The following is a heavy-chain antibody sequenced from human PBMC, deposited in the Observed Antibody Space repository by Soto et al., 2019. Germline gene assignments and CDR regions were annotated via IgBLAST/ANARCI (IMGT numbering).Heavy chain of an antibody. D-gene: IGHD5-12*01. CDR3: AREKLSGYVDAFDI. CDR2: ISYDGNNT. CDR1: GITFSNYA. J-gene: IGHJ3*02. Sequence: GGSLRLSCAASGITFSNYAMSWVRQAPGKGLEWVAGISYDGNNTYYADSVKGRFTISRDNSKNTLYLQMNSLRAEDTAVYYCAREKLSGYVDAFDIWGQGTMVTVS. V-gene: IGHV3-30*03.